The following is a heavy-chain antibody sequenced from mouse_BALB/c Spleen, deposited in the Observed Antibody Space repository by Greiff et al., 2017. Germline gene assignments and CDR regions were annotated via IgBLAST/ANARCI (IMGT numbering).Heavy chain of an antibody. J-gene: IGHJ3*01. CDR1: GFTFTDYY. CDR2: IRNKANGYTT. Sequence: EVKLMESGGGLVQPGGSLRLSCATSGFTFTDYYMSWVRQPPGKALEWLGFIRNKANGYTTEYSASVKGRFTISRDNSQSILYLQMNTLRAEDSATYYCARGGITTVVAPAYWGQGTLVTVSA. V-gene: IGHV7-3*02. D-gene: IGHD1-1*01. CDR3: ARGGITTVVAPAY.